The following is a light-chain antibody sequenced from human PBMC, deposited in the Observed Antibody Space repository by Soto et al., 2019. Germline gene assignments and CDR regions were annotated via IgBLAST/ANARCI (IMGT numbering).Light chain of an antibody. CDR3: QYYDSNLICSYV. Sequence: QSVLTQPPSVSGAPGQRVTISCTGSSSNIGAGYDVHWYQQLPGTAPKLLIYGNSNRPSGVPDRFSGSKSGTSASLAITGLQAEDEAVYYCQYYDSNLICSYVFGTGTNVTVL. V-gene: IGLV1-40*01. CDR1: SSNIGAGYD. CDR2: GNS. J-gene: IGLJ1*01.